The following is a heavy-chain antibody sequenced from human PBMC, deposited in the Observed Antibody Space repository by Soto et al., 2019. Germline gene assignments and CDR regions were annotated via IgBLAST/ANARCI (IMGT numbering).Heavy chain of an antibody. J-gene: IGHJ6*03. CDR1: GYSFTSYW. CDR3: ARHSSSSWLIKDV. CDR2: IYPGDSDT. V-gene: IGHV5-51*01. D-gene: IGHD6-13*01. Sequence: PGESLKISCKGSGYSFTSYWIGWVRQMPGKGLEWMGIIYPGDSDTRYSPSFQGQVTISADKSISTAYLQWSSLKASDTAMYYWARHSSSSWLIKDVGGKGTTVTVSS.